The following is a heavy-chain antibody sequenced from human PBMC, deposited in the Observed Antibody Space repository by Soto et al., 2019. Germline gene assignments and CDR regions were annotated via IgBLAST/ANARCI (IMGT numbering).Heavy chain of an antibody. D-gene: IGHD5-18*01. V-gene: IGHV4-34*01. CDR2: INHSGST. CDR1: GGSFSGYY. Sequence: PSETLSLTCAVYGGSFSGYYWSWIRQPPGKGLEWIGEINHSGSTNYNPSLKSRVTISVDTSKNQFSLKLSSVTAADTAVYYCARQQASGYSYGVDEWGQGSLVTVSS. J-gene: IGHJ4*02. CDR3: ARQQASGYSYGVDE.